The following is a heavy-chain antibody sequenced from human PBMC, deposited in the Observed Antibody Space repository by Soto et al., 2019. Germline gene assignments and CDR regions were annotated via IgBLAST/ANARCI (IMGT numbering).Heavy chain of an antibody. CDR1: GGSISNYY. V-gene: IGHV4-4*07. CDR2: IDTSGST. D-gene: IGHD3-3*01. J-gene: IGHJ4*02. CDR3: ARGGQDFWSGPFDY. Sequence: SESLSLTCTVSGGSISNYYCNWIRQPAGKGLEWIGRIDTSGSTNYNPSLKSRVTMSVDTSKQEFSLKLSSVTAADTALYYCARGGQDFWSGPFDYWGRGALVTVSS.